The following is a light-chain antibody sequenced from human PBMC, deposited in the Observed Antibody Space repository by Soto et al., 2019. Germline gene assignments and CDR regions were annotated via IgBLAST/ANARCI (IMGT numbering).Light chain of an antibody. V-gene: IGLV1-40*01. Sequence: QSVLTQPPSVSGAPGQRVTISCTGSSSNIGAGFDVHWYQQLPGTAPKLLTYGNSNRPSGVPDRFSGSRSGTSASLAITGLQAEDEADYYCQSYDSSLTGSKVFGRGTKVTVL. CDR2: GNS. CDR3: QSYDSSLTGSKV. J-gene: IGLJ1*01. CDR1: SSNIGAGFD.